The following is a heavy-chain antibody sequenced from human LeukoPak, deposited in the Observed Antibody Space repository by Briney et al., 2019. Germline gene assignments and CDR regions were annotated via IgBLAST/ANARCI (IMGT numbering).Heavy chain of an antibody. CDR2: MNPNSGNT. CDR3: ARGKRYCSSTSCTANWFDP. Sequence: ASVKVSCKASGYTFTSYDINWVRQATGQGLEWMGWMNPNSGNTGYAQKFQGRVTMTRNTSISTAYMELSSLKSEDTAVYYCARGKRYCSSTSCTANWFDPWGQGTLVTVSS. J-gene: IGHJ5*02. V-gene: IGHV1-8*01. D-gene: IGHD2-2*01. CDR1: GYTFTSYD.